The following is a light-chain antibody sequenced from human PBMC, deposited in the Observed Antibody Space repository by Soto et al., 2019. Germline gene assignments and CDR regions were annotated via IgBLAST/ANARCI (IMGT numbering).Light chain of an antibody. CDR1: SSDVGAYDY. Sequence: QSALPQPASVSGSPGQSITLSFTGTSSDVGAYDYVSWYQQHPAKAPKLIIYEVTNRPSGISSRFSGSKSGNTASLTISGLQSEDEADYYGHSFTPSITRVFGGGTKLTAL. V-gene: IGLV2-14*01. CDR2: EVT. J-gene: IGLJ3*02. CDR3: HSFTPSITRV.